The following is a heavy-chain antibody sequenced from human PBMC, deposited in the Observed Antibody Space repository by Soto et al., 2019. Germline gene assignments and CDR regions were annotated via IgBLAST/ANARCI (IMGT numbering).Heavy chain of an antibody. V-gene: IGHV1-18*04. CDR1: GYTFTSHG. CDR2: ISTYNSRT. CDR3: ARARHCASPSCYKHYYYGMDT. D-gene: IGHD2-2*02. J-gene: IGHJ6*02. Sequence: QDQLVQSGAEVKKPGASWKISCEASGYTFTSHGISGVRQAPGQGLEWLGWISTYNSRTHYAQKVQGRVTMTTDTSTSTAYLDLRSLTFDDTAVYYCARARHCASPSCYKHYYYGMDTWGQGTTVTVSS.